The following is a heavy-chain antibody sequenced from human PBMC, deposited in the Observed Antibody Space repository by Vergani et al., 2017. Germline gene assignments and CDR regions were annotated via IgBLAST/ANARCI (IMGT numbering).Heavy chain of an antibody. CDR3: ARCLLIAAAELDAFDI. CDR1: GGTFSSYA. D-gene: IGHD6-13*01. CDR2: IIPIFGTA. J-gene: IGHJ3*02. Sequence: QVQLVQSGAEVKKPGSSVKVSCKASGGTFSSYAISWVRQAPGQGLEWMGGIIPIFGTANYAQKFQGRVTITADESMSTAYMELSSLRSEDTAVYYCARCLLIAAAELDAFDIWGQGTMVTVSS. V-gene: IGHV1-69*01.